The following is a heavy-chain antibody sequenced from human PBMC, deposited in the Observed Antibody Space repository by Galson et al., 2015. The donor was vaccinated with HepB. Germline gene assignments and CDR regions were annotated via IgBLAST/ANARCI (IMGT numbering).Heavy chain of an antibody. CDR1: GYTFTSYG. J-gene: IGHJ4*02. D-gene: IGHD1-26*01. V-gene: IGHV1-18*04. CDR2: ISAYNGNT. Sequence: SVKVSCKASGYTFTSYGISWVRQAPGQGLEWMGWISAYNGNTNYAQKLQGRVTMTTDTSTSTAYMELRSLRSDDTAVYYCATALRGELKHWTPDYWGQGTLVTVSS. CDR3: ATALRGELKHWTPDY.